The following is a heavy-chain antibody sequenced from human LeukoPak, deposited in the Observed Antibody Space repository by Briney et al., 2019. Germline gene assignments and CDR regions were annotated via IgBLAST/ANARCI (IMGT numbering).Heavy chain of an antibody. D-gene: IGHD2-8*01. J-gene: IGHJ4*02. CDR1: GFSFSNAW. CDR2: IYSKRDGGTA. CDR3: ATDHGVY. V-gene: IGHV3-15*01. Sequence: GGSLRLSCVVSGFSFSNAWMSWVRQAPGKGLERVGRIYSKRDGGTADYAAPVKGRFTISRDDSRNTQYLQMNSLKTEDTAVYYCATDHGVYWGQGTLVTVSS.